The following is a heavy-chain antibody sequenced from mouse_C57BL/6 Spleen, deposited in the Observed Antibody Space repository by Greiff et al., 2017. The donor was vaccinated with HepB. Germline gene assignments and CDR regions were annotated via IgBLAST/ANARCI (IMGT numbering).Heavy chain of an antibody. Sequence: EVKLMESGGGLVKPGGSLKLSCAASGFTFSSYAMSWVRQTPEKRLEWVATISDGGSYTYYPDNVKGRFTISRDNAKNNLYLQMSHLKSEDTAMYYCARDTDYYGSSTWYFDVWGTGTTVTVSS. D-gene: IGHD1-1*01. CDR3: ARDTDYYGSSTWYFDV. CDR2: ISDGGSYT. V-gene: IGHV5-4*01. CDR1: GFTFSSYA. J-gene: IGHJ1*03.